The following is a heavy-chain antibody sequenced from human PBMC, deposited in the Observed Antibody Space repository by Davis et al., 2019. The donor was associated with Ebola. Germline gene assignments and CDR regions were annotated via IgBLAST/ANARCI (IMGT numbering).Heavy chain of an antibody. J-gene: IGHJ5*02. CDR3: ARHWYSSSWYVSYWFDP. CDR1: GGSISTNY. CDR2: IYYSGST. V-gene: IGHV4-59*08. D-gene: IGHD6-13*01. Sequence: MPSETLSPTCTVYGGSISTNYWSCIRQPQGKRLEWIGYIYYSGSTNYNPSLKSRVTISVDTSKNQFSLKLSSVTAADTAVYYCARHWYSSSWYVSYWFDPWGQGTLVTVSS.